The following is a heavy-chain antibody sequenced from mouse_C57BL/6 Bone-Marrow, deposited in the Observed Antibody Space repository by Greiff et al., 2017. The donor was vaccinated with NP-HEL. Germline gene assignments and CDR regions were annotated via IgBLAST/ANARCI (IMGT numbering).Heavy chain of an antibody. Sequence: QVQLKQSGAELVRPGASVKLSCKASGYTFTDYYINWVKQRPGQGLEWIARIYPGSGNTYYNEKFKGKATLTVEKSSSTAYLQLSTLTSEDSAVYFCARAPSFSPYAMDYWGQGTSVTVSS. CDR2: IYPGSGNT. V-gene: IGHV1-76*01. CDR1: GYTFTDYY. J-gene: IGHJ4*01. CDR3: ARAPSFSPYAMDY.